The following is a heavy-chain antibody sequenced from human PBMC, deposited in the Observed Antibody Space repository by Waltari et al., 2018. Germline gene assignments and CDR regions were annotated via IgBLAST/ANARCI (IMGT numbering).Heavy chain of an antibody. CDR2: ISGSDNT. CDR1: GFTFSNFA. Sequence: EVQLLDSGGGLVQPGGSLRLSCAASGFTFSNFAMSWVRQAPGKGLGWVSGISGSDNTYYADSGRGRFTISRENSKNTLYLEMSSLRAEDTALYYCAKDLRGSVPDAFDIWGQGTMVTVS. D-gene: IGHD3-10*01. V-gene: IGHV3-23*01. J-gene: IGHJ3*02. CDR3: AKDLRGSVPDAFDI.